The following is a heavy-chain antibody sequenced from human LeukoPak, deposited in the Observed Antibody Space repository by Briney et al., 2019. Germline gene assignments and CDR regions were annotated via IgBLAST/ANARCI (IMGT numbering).Heavy chain of an antibody. CDR1: GGSISSGSYY. J-gene: IGHJ6*03. V-gene: IGHV4-61*02. D-gene: IGHD4-23*01. CDR2: IYTSGST. CDR3: ATDRYGGDYYYYYMDV. Sequence: SQTLSLTCTVSGGSISSGSYYWSWIRQPAGKGLEWIGRIYTSGSTNYNPSLKSRVTISVDTSKNQFSLKLSSVTAADTAVYYCATDRYGGDYYYYYMDVWGKGTTVTISS.